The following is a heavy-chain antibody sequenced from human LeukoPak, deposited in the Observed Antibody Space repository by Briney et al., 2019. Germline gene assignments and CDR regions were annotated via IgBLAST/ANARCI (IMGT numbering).Heavy chain of an antibody. CDR3: ARDSKDY. J-gene: IGHJ4*02. D-gene: IGHD2-2*01. CDR2: IKQDGSEK. CDR1: GFTFSSYS. Sequence: GGFLRLSCAASGFTFSSYSMNWVRQAPGKGLEWVANIKQDGSEKYYVDSVRGRFTISRDNAKNSLYLQMNSLRAEDTAVYYCARDSKDYWGQGTLVTVSS. V-gene: IGHV3-7*01.